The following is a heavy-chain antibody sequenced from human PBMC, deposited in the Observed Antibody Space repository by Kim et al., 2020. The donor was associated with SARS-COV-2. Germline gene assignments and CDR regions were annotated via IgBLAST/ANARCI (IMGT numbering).Heavy chain of an antibody. CDR2: SNK. J-gene: IGHJ5*02. Sequence: SNKYYADSVKCRFTISRDNSKNTLYLQMNSLRAEDTAVYYCARDRQAFDPWGQGTLVTVSS. CDR3: ARDRQAFDP. V-gene: IGHV3-30*01.